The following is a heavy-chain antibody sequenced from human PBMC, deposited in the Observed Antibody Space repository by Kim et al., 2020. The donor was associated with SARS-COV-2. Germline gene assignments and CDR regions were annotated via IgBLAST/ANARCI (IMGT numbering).Heavy chain of an antibody. CDR3: ASSPQYCSGGSCYTSYFDY. CDR1: GFTFSDYY. Sequence: GGSLRLSCAASGFTFSDYYMSWIRQAPGKGLEWVSYISSSSSYTNYADSVKGRFTISRDNAKNSLYLQMNSLRAEDTAVYYCASSPQYCSGGSCYTSYFDYWGQGTLVTVSS. CDR2: ISSSSSYT. V-gene: IGHV3-11*03. J-gene: IGHJ4*02. D-gene: IGHD2-15*01.